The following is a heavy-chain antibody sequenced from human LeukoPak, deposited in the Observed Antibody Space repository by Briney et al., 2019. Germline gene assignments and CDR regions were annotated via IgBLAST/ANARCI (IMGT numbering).Heavy chain of an antibody. D-gene: IGHD6-13*01. Sequence: ASVKVSCKASGYTFTRYGISWVRQAPGQGLEWMGWISAYNGNTNYAQKLQGRVTMTTDTSTSTAYMELRSLRSDDTAVYYCVIAAAGSSPPSYYFDYWGQGTLVTVSS. CDR3: VIAAAGSSPPSYYFDY. CDR2: ISAYNGNT. J-gene: IGHJ4*02. CDR1: GYTFTRYG. V-gene: IGHV1-18*01.